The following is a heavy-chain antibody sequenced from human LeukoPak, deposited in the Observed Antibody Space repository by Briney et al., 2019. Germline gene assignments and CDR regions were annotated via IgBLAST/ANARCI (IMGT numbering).Heavy chain of an antibody. V-gene: IGHV3-9*01. CDR3: AKDILYGDYTFFYYGMDV. D-gene: IGHD4-17*01. J-gene: IGHJ6*02. CDR1: GFTFDDYA. CDR2: ISWNSGSI. Sequence: GGSLRLSCAASGFTFDDYAMHWVRQAPGKGLEWVSGISWNSGSIGYADSVKGRFTISRDNAKNSLYLQMNSLRAEDTALYYCAKDILYGDYTFFYYGMDVWGQGTTVTVSS.